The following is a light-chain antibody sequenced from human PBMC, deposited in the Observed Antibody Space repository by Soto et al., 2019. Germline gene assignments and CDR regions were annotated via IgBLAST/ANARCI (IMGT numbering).Light chain of an antibody. CDR2: EVR. Sequence: QSVLTQPASVSGSPGQSITISCTGTSSDVGAYDFVSWHQQHPDKAPKLMIYEVRNRPSGVSNRFSGSKSVNTATLTISGLQAEDEADYYCSSYTTSSTRVFGTGTKVTVL. CDR3: SSYTTSSTRV. J-gene: IGLJ1*01. V-gene: IGLV2-14*03. CDR1: SSDVGAYDF.